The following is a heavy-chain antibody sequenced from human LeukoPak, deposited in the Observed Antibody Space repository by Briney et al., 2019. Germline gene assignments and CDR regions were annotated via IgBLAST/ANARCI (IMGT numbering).Heavy chain of an antibody. Sequence: SETLSLTCAVYGGSFSGYYWSWIRQPPGKGLEWIGEINHSGSTNYNPSLKSRVTISVDTSKNQFSLKLSSVTAADTAVYYCARGGLGLKWLRPRGAFDIWGQGTMVTVSS. CDR2: INHSGST. D-gene: IGHD5-12*01. CDR1: GGSFSGYY. V-gene: IGHV4-34*01. J-gene: IGHJ3*02. CDR3: ARGGLGLKWLRPRGAFDI.